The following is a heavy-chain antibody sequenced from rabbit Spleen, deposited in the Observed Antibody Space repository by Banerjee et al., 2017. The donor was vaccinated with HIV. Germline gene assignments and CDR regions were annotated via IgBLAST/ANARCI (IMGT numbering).Heavy chain of an antibody. CDR1: GFDFTSTYY. Sequence: QSLEESGGDLVKPGASLTLTCKASGFDFTSTYYMCWVRQAPGKGLEWIACIYAGSSGSPWYASWAKGRFTISKTSSTTVSLQMTSLTAADTATYFCATYGDYTTSDTFDLWGPGTLVTVS. CDR2: IYAGSSGSP. CDR3: ATYGDYTTSDTFDL. V-gene: IGHV1S40*01. J-gene: IGHJ4*01. D-gene: IGHD2-1*01.